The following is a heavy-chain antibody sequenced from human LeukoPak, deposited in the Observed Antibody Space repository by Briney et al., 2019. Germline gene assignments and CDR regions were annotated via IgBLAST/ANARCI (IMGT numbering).Heavy chain of an antibody. D-gene: IGHD4-17*01. V-gene: IGHV3-23*03. CDR2: IYADGNT. J-gene: IGHJ4*02. CDR3: ARDSYGDANFDS. Sequence: GGSLRLSCAASGFTFSSYAMSWVRQAPGRGLEWVSFIYADGNTYYADSVKGRFTISRDISKNAVYLQMNSLRAEDTAVYYCARDSYGDANFDSWGQGTLVTVSS. CDR1: GFTFSSYA.